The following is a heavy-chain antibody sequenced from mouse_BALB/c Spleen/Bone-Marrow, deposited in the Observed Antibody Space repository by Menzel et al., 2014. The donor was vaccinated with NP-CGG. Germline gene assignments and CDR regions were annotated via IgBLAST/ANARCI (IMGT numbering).Heavy chain of an antibody. D-gene: IGHD1-1*01. CDR1: GYTFTAYA. CDR3: ARNFYGSGYFHY. Sequence: QVQLQQSGPELVRPGASVKLSCKGSGYTFTAYAMHWVKQSHAKSLEWIGLISTYSGNTHYNQNFKGKATMTVDKSSSTAYMELARLTSEDSATYYWARNFYGSGYFHYWGQRTALTGPS. J-gene: IGHJ2*01. CDR2: ISTYSGNT. V-gene: IGHV1-67*01.